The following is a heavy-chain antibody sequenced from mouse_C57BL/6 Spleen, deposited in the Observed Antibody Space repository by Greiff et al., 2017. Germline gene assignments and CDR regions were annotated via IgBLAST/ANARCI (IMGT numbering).Heavy chain of an antibody. Sequence: QVQLQQPGAELVKPGASVKLSCKASGYTFTSYWMQWVKQRPGRGLEWIGEIDPSDSYTNYNQKFKGKATLTVDTSSSTAYMQLSSLTSEDSAVYYCASYDGFAYWGQGTLVTVSA. D-gene: IGHD2-3*01. J-gene: IGHJ3*01. CDR1: GYTFTSYW. CDR3: ASYDGFAY. V-gene: IGHV1-50*01. CDR2: IDPSDSYT.